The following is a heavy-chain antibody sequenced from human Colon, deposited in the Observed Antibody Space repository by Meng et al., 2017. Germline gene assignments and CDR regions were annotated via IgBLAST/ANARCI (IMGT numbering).Heavy chain of an antibody. CDR2: INPNSGGT. CDR3: ARGGGRDGYKSALDY. CDR1: GYTFTGYY. J-gene: IGHJ4*02. Sequence: ASVKVSCKASGYTFTGYYMHWLRQAPGQGLEWMGRINPNSGGTNYAQKFQGRVTMTRDTSISTAYMELSRLRSDDTAVYYCARGGGRDGYKSALDYWGQGTLVTVSS. V-gene: IGHV1-2*06. D-gene: IGHD5-24*01.